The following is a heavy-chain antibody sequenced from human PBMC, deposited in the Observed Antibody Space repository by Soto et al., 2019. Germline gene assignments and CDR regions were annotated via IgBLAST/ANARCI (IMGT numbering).Heavy chain of an antibody. CDR1: GYPFIKYG. D-gene: IGHD3-9*01. J-gene: IGHJ5*02. V-gene: IGHV1-18*04. CDR2: IKVDSGYT. Sequence: QLQLVQSAAEVKKPGASVRVSCKAYGYPFIKYGISWIRQAPEQGLEWMGWIKVDSGYTNYAHKFQGRVTMNADTSSDTAFMELRSRRLDDTAVYFCATPYDTGFDPWGQGTLVSVSS. CDR3: ATPYDTGFDP.